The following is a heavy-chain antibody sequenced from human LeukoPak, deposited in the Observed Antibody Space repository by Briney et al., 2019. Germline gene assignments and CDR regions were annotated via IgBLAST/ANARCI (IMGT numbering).Heavy chain of an antibody. V-gene: IGHV1-46*01. CDR3: ARAGSGRESYFDY. D-gene: IGHD3-10*01. CDR1: GYTLTSYY. J-gene: IGHJ4*02. Sequence: ASVKVSCKASGYTLTSYYMHWVRQAPGQGLEWMGIINPSGGSTSYAQKFQGRVTVTRDTSTSTVYMELSSLRSEDTAVYYCARAGSGRESYFDYWGQGTLVTVSS. CDR2: INPSGGST.